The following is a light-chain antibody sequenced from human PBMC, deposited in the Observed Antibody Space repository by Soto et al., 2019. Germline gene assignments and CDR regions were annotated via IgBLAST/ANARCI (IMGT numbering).Light chain of an antibody. CDR1: QRIASY. CDR3: QQTYSPPPT. J-gene: IGKJ2*01. Sequence: DIQMTQSPSSLSASVGDRVTITCRASQRIASYLNWYQQKPGKAPQLLIYAESSLGSGVPSRFSGDGSEKAFTLTISSLQPEDFAIYYCQQTYSPPPTFGQGTKLELK. CDR2: AES. V-gene: IGKV1-39*01.